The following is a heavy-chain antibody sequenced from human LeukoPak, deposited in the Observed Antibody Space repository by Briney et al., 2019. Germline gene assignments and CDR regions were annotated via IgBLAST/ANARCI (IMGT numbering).Heavy chain of an antibody. J-gene: IGHJ4*02. CDR2: IIPIFGTA. D-gene: IGHD3-22*01. CDR1: GGTFSSYA. CDR3: ARGRCYYDSSGYWGE. Sequence: SVKVSCKASGGTFSSYAISWVRQAPGQGLEWMGGIIPIFGTANYAQKFQGRVTITTDESTSTAYMELSSLRSEDTAVYYCARGRCYYDSSGYWGEWGQGTLVTVSS. V-gene: IGHV1-69*05.